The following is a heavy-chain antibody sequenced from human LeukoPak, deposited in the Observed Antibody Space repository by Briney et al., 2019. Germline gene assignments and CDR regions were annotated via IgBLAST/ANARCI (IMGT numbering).Heavy chain of an antibody. J-gene: IGHJ5*02. D-gene: IGHD2-2*01. CDR2: ISGSGGST. V-gene: IGHV3-23*01. Sequence: GGSLRLSCAASGFTFSSYAMSWVRQAPGKGLQWVSAISGSGGSTYYADSVKGRFTISRDNSKNTLYLQMNSLRAEDTAVYYCLSIVVVPAYNWFDPWGQGTLVTVSS. CDR1: GFTFSSYA. CDR3: LSIVVVPAYNWFDP.